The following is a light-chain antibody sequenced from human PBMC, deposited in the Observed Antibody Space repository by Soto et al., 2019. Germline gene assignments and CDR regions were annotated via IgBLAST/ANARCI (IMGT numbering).Light chain of an antibody. CDR1: SSNIGNNY. CDR3: GTWDSSLIAGV. V-gene: IGLV1-51*01. CDR2: DNN. J-gene: IGLJ2*01. Sequence: QSVLTQPPSVSAAPGQKVTISYSGSSSNIGNNYVSWYQHLPGTAPKLLIYDNNKRPSGIPDRFSGTKSGTSATLGITGLQTGDEADYYCGTWDSSLIAGVFGGGTKVTVL.